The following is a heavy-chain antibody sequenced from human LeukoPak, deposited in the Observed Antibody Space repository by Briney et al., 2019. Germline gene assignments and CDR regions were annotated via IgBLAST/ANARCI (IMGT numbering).Heavy chain of an antibody. V-gene: IGHV3-21*01. J-gene: IGHJ4*02. D-gene: IGHD1-7*01. CDR1: GLTLSSYG. CDR2: FSSSGSYI. CDR3: ARSAGPTLTWSVDY. Sequence: KPGGALRLSCAASGLTLSSYGMNWVRQAPGKGLGWVSSFSSSGSYIYYADSVKGRFTISRDNAKNSLYLQMNSLRAEDTAVYYCARSAGPTLTWSVDYWGQGILVAVSS.